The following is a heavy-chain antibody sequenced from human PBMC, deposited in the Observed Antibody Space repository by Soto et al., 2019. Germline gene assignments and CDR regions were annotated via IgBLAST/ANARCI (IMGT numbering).Heavy chain of an antibody. V-gene: IGHV4-59*01. J-gene: IGHJ4*02. CDR3: ARGDSSSWALYYFDY. Sequence: PSXTLSLTCTVSGGSISSYYWSWIEQPPGKGLEWIGYIYYSGSTNYNPSLKSRVTISVDTSKNQFSLKLSSVTAPDTAVYYCARGDSSSWALYYFDYWGQGTLVTVSS. CDR2: IYYSGST. D-gene: IGHD6-13*01. CDR1: GGSISSYY.